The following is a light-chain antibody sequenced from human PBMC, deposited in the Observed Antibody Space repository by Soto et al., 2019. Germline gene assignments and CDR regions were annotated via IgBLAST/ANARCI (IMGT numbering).Light chain of an antibody. CDR2: GTF. CDR1: QDIKTY. V-gene: IGKV1-9*01. Sequence: ILLTQSPSSLSASVGDRVSITGRASQDIKTYLAWSQQKQGKAPKLLISGTFTLQSGVPSRFNGSGSGTDFTHTISRLQPEDFATYYCQHLKNYPPFTFGPGTKVDLE. CDR3: QHLKNYPPFT. J-gene: IGKJ3*01.